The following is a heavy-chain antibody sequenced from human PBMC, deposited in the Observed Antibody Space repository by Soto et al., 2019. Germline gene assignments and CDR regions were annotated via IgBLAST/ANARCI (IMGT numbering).Heavy chain of an antibody. D-gene: IGHD6-19*01. V-gene: IGHV4-59*01. CDR3: ARGTPRLALEY. CDR1: GGSISGYY. Sequence: SETLCLTCSVSGGSISGYYGSWIRQPPGKGLEWIGYIYYSGSTNYNPSLKSRVTISVDTSKNQFSLKLSSVTAADTAVDYCARGTPRLALEYWGQGTLVTVSS. CDR2: IYYSGST. J-gene: IGHJ4*02.